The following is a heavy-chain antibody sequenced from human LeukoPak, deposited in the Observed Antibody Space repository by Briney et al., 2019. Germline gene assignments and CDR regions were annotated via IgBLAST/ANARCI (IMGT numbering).Heavy chain of an antibody. CDR2: IYDSGST. CDR1: GGSLSDHY. J-gene: IGHJ4*02. D-gene: IGHD3-16*01. Sequence: PSETLSLTCTVSGGSLSDHYWSWIRQPPGKGLEWIGHIYDSGSTTYNPSLKSRVTMSVDTSKNQFSLNLSSVTAADTAMYYCARGRIGGPKAPFDYWGQGTLVTVSS. CDR3: ARGRIGGPKAPFDY. V-gene: IGHV4-59*11.